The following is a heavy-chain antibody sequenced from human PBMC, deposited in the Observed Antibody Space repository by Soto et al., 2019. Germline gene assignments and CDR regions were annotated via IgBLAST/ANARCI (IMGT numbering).Heavy chain of an antibody. CDR2: INHRGSA. D-gene: IGHD6-13*01. V-gene: IGHV4-4*02. CDR3: ARYNAASGTYYFDY. Sequence: SETLSLTCAVSGASVSSTYWWSWVRQPPGKGPEWIGEINHRGSANYNPSLKSRVTMSLDISKSQFSLRLTSVTAADTAVYFCARYNAASGTYYFDYWGRGALVT. J-gene: IGHJ4*02. CDR1: GASVSSTYW.